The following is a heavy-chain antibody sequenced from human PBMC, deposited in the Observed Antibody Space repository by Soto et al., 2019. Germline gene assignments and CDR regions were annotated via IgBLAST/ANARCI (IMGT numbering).Heavy chain of an antibody. CDR3: ARSSPAIPF. J-gene: IGHJ4*02. CDR1: GYTFTNYH. CDR2: ISAYNGNK. V-gene: IGHV1-18*01. Sequence: KRAASVKVSCKASGYTFTNYHISWVRQAPGQGLEWMGWISAYNGNKNYAQKLQGRVTMTTDPSTSTVYMELRSLRCADTGVYCFARSSPAIPFWGQGTLVTVSS. D-gene: IGHD2-2*01.